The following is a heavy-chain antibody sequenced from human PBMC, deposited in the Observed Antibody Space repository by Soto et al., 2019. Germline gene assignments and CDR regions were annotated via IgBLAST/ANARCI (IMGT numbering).Heavy chain of an antibody. CDR1: GYKFVDYY. CDR2: INPKGGDS. CDR3: ARVYCGGDCRSGEWFYSYGMDV. J-gene: IGHJ6*02. D-gene: IGHD2-21*01. V-gene: IGHV1-2*02. Sequence: ASVKVSCKASGYKFVDYYIHWVRQAPGQGLEWVGRINPKGGDSRYAQKFQGRVTMTSNTFTATAYMELRRLTSDDTAVYFCARVYCGGDCRSGEWFYSYGMDVWGQGTPVTVSS.